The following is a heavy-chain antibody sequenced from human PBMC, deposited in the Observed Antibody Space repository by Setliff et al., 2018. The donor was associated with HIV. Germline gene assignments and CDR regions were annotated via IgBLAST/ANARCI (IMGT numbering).Heavy chain of an antibody. CDR3: ARERPGDHYESTGYQLADWFDT. J-gene: IGHJ5*02. V-gene: IGHV1-69*04. CDR2: IIPIVTIA. CDR1: GGSFTSYT. D-gene: IGHD3-22*01. Sequence: ASVKVSCKASGGSFTSYTFSWVRQAPGQGLEWMGRIIPIVTIAHYAEQFVGRVTIIADKSTSTTYMEVSSLRSEDTAVYYCARERPGDHYESTGYQLADWFDTWGQGTLVTVSS.